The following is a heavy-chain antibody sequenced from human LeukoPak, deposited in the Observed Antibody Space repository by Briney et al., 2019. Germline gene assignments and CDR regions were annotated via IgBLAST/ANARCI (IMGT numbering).Heavy chain of an antibody. CDR1: GFTFTNYA. Sequence: PGGSLRLSCAASGFTFTNYAMQWVRQAPGKGLEWVAVISYDGTNIYFGDSVKGRFTISRDNSKNTVDLQMNNLRAEDTAVYHCARGRTNFDASSPPVDWGQGTLVTVSS. CDR2: ISYDGTNI. D-gene: IGHD2-8*01. CDR3: ARGRTNFDASSPPVD. V-gene: IGHV3-30*01. J-gene: IGHJ1*01.